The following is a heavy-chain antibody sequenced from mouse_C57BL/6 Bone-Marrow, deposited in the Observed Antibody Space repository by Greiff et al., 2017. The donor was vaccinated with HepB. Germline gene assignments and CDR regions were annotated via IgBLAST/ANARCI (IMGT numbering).Heavy chain of an antibody. CDR1: GYTFTSYW. Sequence: QVQLQQPGAELVKPGASVKLSCKASGYTFTSYWMHWVKQRPGRGLEWIGRIYPNSGGTKYNEKFKSKATLTVDKPTSTAYMQLSSLTSEDSAVYYCARCYYYGSSPYFDVWGTGTTVTVSS. J-gene: IGHJ1*03. CDR3: ARCYYYGSSPYFDV. D-gene: IGHD1-1*01. CDR2: IYPNSGGT. V-gene: IGHV1-72*01.